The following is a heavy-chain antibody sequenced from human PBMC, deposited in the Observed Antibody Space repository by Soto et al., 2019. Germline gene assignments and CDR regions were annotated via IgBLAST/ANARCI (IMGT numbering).Heavy chain of an antibody. CDR3: AKDAGDGTSCYLPLCYYWYFDL. D-gene: IGHD2-2*01. CDR1: GFTFSSYA. CDR2: ISGSGGST. V-gene: IGHV3-23*01. J-gene: IGHJ2*01. Sequence: EVQLLESGGGLVQPGGSLRLSCAASGFTFSSYAMSWVRQAPGKGLEWVSAISGSGGSTYYADSVKGRFTISRDNSKNTLYLQMNSLRAEDTAVYYCAKDAGDGTSCYLPLCYYWYFDLWGRGTLVTVSS.